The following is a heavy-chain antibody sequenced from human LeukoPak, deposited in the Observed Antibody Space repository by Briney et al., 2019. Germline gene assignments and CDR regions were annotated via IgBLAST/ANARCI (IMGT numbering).Heavy chain of an antibody. CDR1: GFTVSSNY. Sequence: AGGSLRLSCAASGFTVSSNYMNWVRQAPGKGLEWVSVIYSGGNTYYADSVKGRFTISRDNAKNSLSLQMNSLRAEDTAVYYCARGGYCNSTSCYVIDWGQGTPVTVSS. V-gene: IGHV3-53*01. D-gene: IGHD2-2*01. CDR2: IYSGGNT. J-gene: IGHJ4*02. CDR3: ARGGYCNSTSCYVID.